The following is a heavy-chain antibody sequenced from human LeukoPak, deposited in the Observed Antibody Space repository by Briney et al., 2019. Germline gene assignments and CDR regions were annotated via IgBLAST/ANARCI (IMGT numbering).Heavy chain of an antibody. D-gene: IGHD1-26*01. V-gene: IGHV3-30*02. CDR2: IRYDGSDK. Sequence: PGGSLRLSCAASGFTFSSYGMHWVRQAPGKGLEWVTFIRYDGSDKYYADSVKGRFSISRDNSRNTLYLQMNSLRAEDTAVYYCARDQIRVGARTPFDYWGQGTLVTVSS. J-gene: IGHJ4*02. CDR1: GFTFSSYG. CDR3: ARDQIRVGARTPFDY.